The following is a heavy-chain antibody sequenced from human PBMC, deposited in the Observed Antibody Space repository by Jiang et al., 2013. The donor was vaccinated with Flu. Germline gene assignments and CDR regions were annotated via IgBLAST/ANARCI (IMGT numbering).Heavy chain of an antibody. J-gene: IGHJ3*02. CDR1: GFTVSNTY. V-gene: IGHV3-66*01. Sequence: VQLLESGGGLVQPGGSLRLSCAASGFTVSNTYMSWARQAPGKGLEWVSVIYSGGSTKYVDSVKGRFTISRDHSKNTLYLQMNSLRAEDTAVYYCARAVLLGGFDIWGQGTMVAVSS. CDR2: IYSGGST. CDR3: ARAVLLGGFDI. D-gene: IGHD1-26*01.